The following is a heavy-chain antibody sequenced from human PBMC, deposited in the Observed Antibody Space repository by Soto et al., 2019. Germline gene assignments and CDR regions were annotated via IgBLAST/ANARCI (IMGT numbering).Heavy chain of an antibody. CDR2: ISYDGSNK. D-gene: IGHD3-10*01. CDR1: GFTFSDYA. J-gene: IGHJ4*02. V-gene: IGHV3-30-3*01. CDR3: ARNYGSGSYYNSPDY. Sequence: ESGGGVVQPGRSLRLSCAASGFTFSDYAMHWVRQAPGKGLEWVTVISYDGSNKYYADSVKGRFTISRDNSKNTLYLQMNSLRAEDTAVYYCARNYGSGSYYNSPDYWGQGTLVTVSS.